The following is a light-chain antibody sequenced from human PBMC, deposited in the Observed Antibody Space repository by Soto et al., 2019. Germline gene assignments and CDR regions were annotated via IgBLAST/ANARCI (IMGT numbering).Light chain of an antibody. Sequence: DIQMTQSPSSLSASAGDRVTITCQASQDISNYLNWYQQKPGKAPKLLIYDASNLETGVPSRFSGSGSGTDFTFTISSLQPEDIATYFCLQYDNLPFTFGGGTKVEIK. J-gene: IGKJ4*01. CDR1: QDISNY. V-gene: IGKV1-33*01. CDR3: LQYDNLPFT. CDR2: DAS.